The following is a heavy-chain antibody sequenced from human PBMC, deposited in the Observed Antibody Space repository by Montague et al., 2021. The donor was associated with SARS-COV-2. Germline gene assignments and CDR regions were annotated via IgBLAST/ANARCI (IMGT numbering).Heavy chain of an antibody. CDR3: VRHPHYDGLNGPPDF. CDR1: GVSVTDYY. CDR2: VLYNKGT. V-gene: IGHV4-59*08. D-gene: IGHD3-9*01. Sequence: SETLSLTCTVSGVSVTDYYWSWIRQPPGKGLEWVGDVLYNKGTNFNHSLKSRVATSVDTSKNQFSLSLTSVTAADTASYYCVRHPHYDGLNGPPDFWDQGTLVTVSS. J-gene: IGHJ4*02.